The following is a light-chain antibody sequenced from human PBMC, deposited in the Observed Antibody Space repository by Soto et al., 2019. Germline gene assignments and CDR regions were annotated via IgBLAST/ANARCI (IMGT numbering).Light chain of an antibody. V-gene: IGKV1-5*01. CDR3: QHYGGMWA. CDR2: DAS. Sequence: DIQMTQSPSTLSASVGDRVTITCRASQSISNRLAWYQQKPGKAPKVLIYDASNLESGVPSRFSSSGSGTEFILTISSPQPDDFTTYYCQHYGGMWAFGQGTKVDIK. CDR1: QSISNR. J-gene: IGKJ1*01.